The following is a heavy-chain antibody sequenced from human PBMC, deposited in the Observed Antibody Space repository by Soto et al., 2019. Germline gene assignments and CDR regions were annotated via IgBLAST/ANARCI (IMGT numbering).Heavy chain of an antibody. J-gene: IGHJ6*02. CDR2: INHSGST. CDR1: GWSFSGYY. V-gene: IGHV4-34*01. CDR3: ARDKNSYYYGMDV. Sequence: PXETLSLTCAVYGWSFSGYYWNWIRQPPGKGLEWIGEINHSGSTKYNPSLKTRVTISVDTSKNQISLKLNSVTAADTAVYYCARDKNSYYYGMDVWGQGTPVTVSS.